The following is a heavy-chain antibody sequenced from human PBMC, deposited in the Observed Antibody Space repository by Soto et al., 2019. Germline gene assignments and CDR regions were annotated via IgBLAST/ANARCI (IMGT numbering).Heavy chain of an antibody. CDR3: AKEVSLDYGDYEKFVIDY. D-gene: IGHD4-17*01. Sequence: SVKVSCKASGGTFSSYTISWVRQAPGQGLEWTGRIIPILGIANYAQKFQGRVTITADKSTSTAYTELSSLRSEDTAVYYCAKEVSLDYGDYEKFVIDYWGQGTLVTVSS. CDR1: GGTFSSYT. V-gene: IGHV1-69*04. CDR2: IIPILGIA. J-gene: IGHJ4*02.